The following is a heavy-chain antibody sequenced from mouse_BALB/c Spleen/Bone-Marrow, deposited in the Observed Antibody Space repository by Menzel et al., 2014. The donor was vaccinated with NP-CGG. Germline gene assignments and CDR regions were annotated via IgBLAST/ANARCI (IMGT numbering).Heavy chain of an antibody. CDR1: GFTFSSYG. CDR2: ISSGGSYT. CDR3: ARHRDAMDY. D-gene: IGHD3-3*01. V-gene: IGHV5-6*01. J-gene: IGHJ4*01. Sequence: EVKLMDSGGDLVKPGGSLKLSCAASGFTFSSYGMSWVRQTPDKRQEWVATISSGGSYTYYPDSVKGRFTISRDNAKNTLYLQMSSLKSEDTAMYYCARHRDAMDYWGQGTSVTVSS.